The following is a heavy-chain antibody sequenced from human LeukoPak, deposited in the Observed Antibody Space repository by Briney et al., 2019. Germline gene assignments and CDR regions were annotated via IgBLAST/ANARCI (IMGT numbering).Heavy chain of an antibody. CDR2: IRYDGSRK. CDR3: AKDSPYRDDFWTTPLDY. Sequence: PGGSLRLSCAASGFTFNNYGMHWVRQAPGKGLEWVAFIRYDGSRKYSADSVKGRFTISTDNSKNTLYLQMSSLRAEDTAVYYCAKDSPYRDDFWTTPLDYWGQGTLVTVSS. J-gene: IGHJ4*02. V-gene: IGHV3-30*02. CDR1: GFTFNNYG. D-gene: IGHD3-3*01.